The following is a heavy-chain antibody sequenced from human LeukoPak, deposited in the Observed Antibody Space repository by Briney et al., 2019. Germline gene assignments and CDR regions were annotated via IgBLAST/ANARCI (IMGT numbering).Heavy chain of an antibody. CDR3: ARVVDTAMKNYYYYYMDV. CDR1: GGTFSSYA. CDR2: IIPIFGRA. Sequence: SVKVSCKASGGTFSSYAISWVRQAPGQGLEGMGGIIPIFGRANYAQKFQGRVTITTDESPSTAYMELSSLRSGDTAVYYCARVVDTAMKNYYYYYMDVWGKGTTVSVSS. D-gene: IGHD5-18*01. V-gene: IGHV1-69*05. J-gene: IGHJ6*03.